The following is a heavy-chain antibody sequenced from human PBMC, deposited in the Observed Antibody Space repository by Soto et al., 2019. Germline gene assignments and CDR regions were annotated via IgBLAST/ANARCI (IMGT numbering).Heavy chain of an antibody. CDR3: TSDHARIYGDHLFQH. V-gene: IGHV1-69*02. Sequence: QVQLMQSGTEVTKPGSSVKVSCRASGGTFSSYTFNWVRQAPGQGLEWMGRIIPIVDKTHYAESFQGRITVTTNVYINTVNLELSGMRSEDTAMYYCTSDHARIYGDHLFQHWGQGTLVTVSS. D-gene: IGHD4-17*01. J-gene: IGHJ4*02. CDR1: GGTFSSYT. CDR2: IIPIVDKT.